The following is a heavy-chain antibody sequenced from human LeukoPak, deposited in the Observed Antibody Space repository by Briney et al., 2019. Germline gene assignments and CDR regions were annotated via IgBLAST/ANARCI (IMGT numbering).Heavy chain of an antibody. Sequence: GGSLRLSCAASGFTFTNYAMSWVRQAPGKGLEWVSGISSDGGTFYPDSVKGRFTISRDNSKNTLYLQTNSLGAADTAIYYCAKEIAAIGLPAVDYWGQGTLVTVSS. CDR3: AKEIAAIGLPAVDY. CDR2: ISSDGGT. CDR1: GFTFTNYA. V-gene: IGHV3-23*01. D-gene: IGHD6-13*01. J-gene: IGHJ4*02.